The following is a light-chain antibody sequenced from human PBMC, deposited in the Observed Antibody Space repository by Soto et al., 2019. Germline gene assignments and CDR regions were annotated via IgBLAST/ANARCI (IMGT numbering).Light chain of an antibody. V-gene: IGKV3-11*01. J-gene: IGKJ4*01. CDR3: QQRSAWPLT. Sequence: IVLTQSPATLSLSPGEGATLSCRASQSIGDYVDWFQQKPGQAPRLLIYDGSNRAVGIPARFSGSASGTDSTLTISSLEPEDFAVYYCQQRSAWPLTFGGGTRVEI. CDR1: QSIGDY. CDR2: DGS.